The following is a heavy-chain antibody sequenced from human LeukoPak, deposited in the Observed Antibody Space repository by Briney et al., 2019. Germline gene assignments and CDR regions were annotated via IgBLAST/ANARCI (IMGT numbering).Heavy chain of an antibody. V-gene: IGHV3-7*03. J-gene: IGHJ4*02. CDR3: ARDYRGTFDY. Sequence: GGSLRLSCVASGFTYSSYWMSWVRQAPGKGLEWVANIKQDGSEKNYVDSVKGRFTISRDNAKNSLYLQMNSLRAEDTAVYYCARDYRGTFDYWGQGTLVTVSS. CDR2: IKQDGSEK. CDR1: GFTYSSYW. D-gene: IGHD1-26*01.